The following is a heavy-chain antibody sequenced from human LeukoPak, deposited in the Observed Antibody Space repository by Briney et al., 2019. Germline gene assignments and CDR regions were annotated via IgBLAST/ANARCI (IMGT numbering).Heavy chain of an antibody. CDR1: GLTFSRYW. CDR3: TTGTVAAATVGRYYYGVDV. V-gene: IGHV3-74*01. J-gene: IGHJ6*02. CDR2: INSDGSTA. Sequence: PGGSLRLSCAASGLTFSRYWMHWVRQVPGKGLVWVSRINSDGSTATYADSVKGRFTISRDNAKNTLYLQMNSLRAEDAAVYYCTTGTVAAATVGRYYYGVDVWGQGATVTVS. D-gene: IGHD2-2*01.